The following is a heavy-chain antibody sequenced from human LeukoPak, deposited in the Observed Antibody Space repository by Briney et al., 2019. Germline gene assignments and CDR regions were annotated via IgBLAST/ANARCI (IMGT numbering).Heavy chain of an antibody. V-gene: IGHV3-23*01. CDR2: ITNSGVTT. Sequence: PGGYLRLYCTASGFTFSSFAMHWVRQAPGKGLEWVSLITNSGVTTHYADSVKGRFTISRDNSRSTLYLQLNSLRADDTALYYCAKARLYCSSGTCSDHHATLTGMDVWGQGTTVTVSS. CDR3: AKARLYCSSGTCSDHHATLTGMDV. D-gene: IGHD2-15*01. J-gene: IGHJ6*02. CDR1: GFTFSSFA.